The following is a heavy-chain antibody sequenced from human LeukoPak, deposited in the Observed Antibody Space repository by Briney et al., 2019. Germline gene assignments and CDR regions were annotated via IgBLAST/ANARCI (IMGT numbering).Heavy chain of an antibody. V-gene: IGHV4-38-2*02. J-gene: IGHJ5*02. Sequence: SETLSLTCTVSGYSISSGYYWGWIRQPPGEGLEWIGSIYHSGSTYYNPSLKSRVTISVDTSKNQFSLKLSSVTAADTAVYYCARDYKWFDPWGQGTLVTVSS. CDR3: ARDYKWFDP. CDR1: GYSISSGYY. CDR2: IYHSGST.